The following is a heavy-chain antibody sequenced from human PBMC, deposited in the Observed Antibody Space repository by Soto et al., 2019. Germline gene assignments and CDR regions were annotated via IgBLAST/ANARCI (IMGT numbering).Heavy chain of an antibody. V-gene: IGHV3-48*02. Sequence: EVQLVESGGGLVQPGGSLRLSCAASGFTLSNYAVNWVRQAPGKRLEWVSYISSDSRYIYYGDSVKGRFTISRDNARNSVYLQMNSLRDEDTAVYYCARIKLVEFFFINVDVYDMDVWGQGTPVTVSS. D-gene: IGHD3-16*01. J-gene: IGHJ6*02. CDR2: ISSDSRYI. CDR3: ARIKLVEFFFINVDVYDMDV. CDR1: GFTLSNYA.